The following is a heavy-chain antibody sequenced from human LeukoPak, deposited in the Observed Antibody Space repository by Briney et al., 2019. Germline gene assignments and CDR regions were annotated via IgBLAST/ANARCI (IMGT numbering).Heavy chain of an antibody. CDR2: INPNSGGT. J-gene: IGHJ4*02. CDR1: GYTFTGYY. CDR3: ARARDGYNSPPDY. Sequence: ASVKVSCKASGYTFTGYYMHWVRQAPGQGLEWMGWINPNSGGTNYAQKFQGWVTMTRDTSISTAYMELSRLRSDDTAVYYCARARDGYNSPPDYWGQGTLVTVSS. D-gene: IGHD5-24*01. V-gene: IGHV1-2*04.